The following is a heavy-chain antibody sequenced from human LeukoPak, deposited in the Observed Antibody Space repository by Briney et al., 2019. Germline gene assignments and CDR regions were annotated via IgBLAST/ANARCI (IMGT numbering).Heavy chain of an antibody. Sequence: ASVKVSCKASGYTFTGYYMHWVRQAPGQGLEWMGWINPNSGGTNYAQKFQGRVTMTRDTSISTAYMELSRLRSDDTAVYYCAREGVGYSSGWYPGFDHWGQGTLVTVSS. V-gene: IGHV1-2*02. CDR1: GYTFTGYY. J-gene: IGHJ4*02. CDR2: INPNSGGT. CDR3: AREGVGYSSGWYPGFDH. D-gene: IGHD6-19*01.